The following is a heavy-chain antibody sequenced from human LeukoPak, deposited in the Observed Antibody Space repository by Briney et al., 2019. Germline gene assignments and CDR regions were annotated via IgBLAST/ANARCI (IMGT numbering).Heavy chain of an antibody. J-gene: IGHJ4*02. CDR2: ISYAADNK. Sequence: GRSLRLSCAASGFTFSDYAMHWVRQAPGKGLEWVAVISYAADNKYYADSVKGRFTISRDNAKNSLFLQINSLRAEDTAAYYCARGGRFLDYWGQGTPVTVSS. CDR3: ARGGRFLDY. CDR1: GFTFSDYA. D-gene: IGHD3-3*01. V-gene: IGHV3-30-3*01.